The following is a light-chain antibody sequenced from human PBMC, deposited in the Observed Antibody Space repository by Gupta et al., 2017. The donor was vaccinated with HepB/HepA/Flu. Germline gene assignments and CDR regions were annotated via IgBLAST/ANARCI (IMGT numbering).Light chain of an antibody. CDR3: QQRSEWPIA. Sequence: ASIHSPATLSLSPGERATLSCRDSQSVGSDLAWYQQKPGQAPRLLINDASNRATGIPARFSGSGSGTDFTLTINSLEPEDFAIYYCQQRSEWPIAFGQGTRLEIK. V-gene: IGKV3-11*01. J-gene: IGKJ5*01. CDR2: DAS. CDR1: QSVGSD.